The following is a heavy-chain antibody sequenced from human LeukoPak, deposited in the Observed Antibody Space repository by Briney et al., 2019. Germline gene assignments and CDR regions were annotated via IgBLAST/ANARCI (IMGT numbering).Heavy chain of an antibody. Sequence: PPETLSLTCAVSGYSISSGYYWGWIRPPPGQGLEWIGNIYHSGSTYYNPSLKSRVTISVDTSKTQFSLKLRSVTAADTAVYYCARHIAYYYDSSGQEDAFDIWGQGTMVTVSS. CDR2: IYHSGST. D-gene: IGHD3-22*01. CDR3: ARHIAYYYDSSGQEDAFDI. CDR1: GYSISSGYY. J-gene: IGHJ3*02. V-gene: IGHV4-38-2*01.